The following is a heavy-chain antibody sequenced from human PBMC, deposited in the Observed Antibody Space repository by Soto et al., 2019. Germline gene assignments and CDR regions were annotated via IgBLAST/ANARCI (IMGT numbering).Heavy chain of an antibody. Sequence: KPSETLSLTCTVSGGSISSYYWSWIRQPPGKGLEWTGYIYYSGSTNYNPSLKSRVTISVDTSKNQFSLKLSSVTAADTAVYYCARAKKGSSSWYRGAGYYYGMDVWGQGTKVTVS. J-gene: IGHJ6*02. V-gene: IGHV4-59*01. D-gene: IGHD6-13*01. CDR2: IYYSGST. CDR1: GGSISSYY. CDR3: ARAKKGSSSWYRGAGYYYGMDV.